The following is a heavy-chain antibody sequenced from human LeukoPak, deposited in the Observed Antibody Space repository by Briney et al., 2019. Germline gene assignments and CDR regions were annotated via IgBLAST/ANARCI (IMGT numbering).Heavy chain of an antibody. V-gene: IGHV5-51*01. CDR1: GSSFAIYW. Sequence: GASLKISCKASGSSFAIYWIGWVRQMPGKGLEWMGIIYPDDSGTKYSPSFQGQVTISVDKSTSIAYLQWSSLKASDTAMYYCARLDQRGISVAGTEAFDLWGQGTMVTVSS. CDR2: IYPDDSGT. D-gene: IGHD6-19*01. CDR3: ARLDQRGISVAGTEAFDL. J-gene: IGHJ3*01.